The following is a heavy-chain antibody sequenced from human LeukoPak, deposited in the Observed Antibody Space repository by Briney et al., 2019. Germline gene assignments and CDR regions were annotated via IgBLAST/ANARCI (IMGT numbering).Heavy chain of an antibody. CDR2: IYPGDSDT. Sequence: GESLKISCKGSGYSFTSYWIGWVRQMPGKGLEWMGIIYPGDSDTRYSPSFQGQVTIPADKSISTAYLQWSSLKASDTAMYYCARLARITMVRGVIISLGWFDPWGQGTLVTVSS. D-gene: IGHD3-10*01. CDR1: GYSFTSYW. CDR3: ARLARITMVRGVIISLGWFDP. V-gene: IGHV5-51*01. J-gene: IGHJ5*02.